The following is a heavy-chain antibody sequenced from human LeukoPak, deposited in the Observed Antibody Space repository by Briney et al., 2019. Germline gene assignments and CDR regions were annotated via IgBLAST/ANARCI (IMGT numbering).Heavy chain of an antibody. CDR3: ARGDYGDYSVRY. V-gene: IGHV1-69*04. CDR1: GGTFSSYA. J-gene: IGHJ4*02. CDR2: IIPIFGIA. D-gene: IGHD4-17*01. Sequence: ASVKVSCKASGGTFSSYAISWVRQAPGQGLEWMGRIIPIFGIANYAQKFQGRVTITADKSTSTAYMELSSLRSGDTAVYYCARGDYGDYSVRYWGQGTLVTVSS.